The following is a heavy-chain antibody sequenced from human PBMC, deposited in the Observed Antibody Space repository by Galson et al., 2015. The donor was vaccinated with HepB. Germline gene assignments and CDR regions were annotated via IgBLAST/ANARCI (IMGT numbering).Heavy chain of an antibody. CDR2: INHSGST. J-gene: IGHJ4*02. CDR3: ARGKHIVVVAATYFDY. Sequence: ETLSLTCAVYGGSFSGYYWSWIRQPPGKGLEWIGEINHSGSTNYNPSLKSRVTISVDTSKNQFSLKLSSVTAADTAVYYCARGKHIVVVAATYFDYWGQGTLVTVSS. D-gene: IGHD2-21*02. CDR1: GGSFSGYY. V-gene: IGHV4-34*01.